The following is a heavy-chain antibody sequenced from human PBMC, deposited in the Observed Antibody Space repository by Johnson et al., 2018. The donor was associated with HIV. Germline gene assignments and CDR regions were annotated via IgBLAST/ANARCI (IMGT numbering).Heavy chain of an antibody. CDR1: GFTFSGYA. J-gene: IGHJ3*02. D-gene: IGHD3-22*01. V-gene: IGHV3-30*02. CDR2: IRFDGSIE. Sequence: VQLVESGGGVVQPGGSLRLSCEVSGFTFSGYAMNWVRQAPGKWLEWVAFIRFDGSIEYYADSVKGRFTISRDNSKNTLHLQMNSLRAEDTAVYYCTKTLGYDSSGYHDGFDIWGQGTLVTVSS. CDR3: TKTLGYDSSGYHDGFDI.